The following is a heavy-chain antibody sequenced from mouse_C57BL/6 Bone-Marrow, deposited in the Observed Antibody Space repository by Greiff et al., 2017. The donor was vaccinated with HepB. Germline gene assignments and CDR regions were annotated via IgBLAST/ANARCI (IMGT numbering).Heavy chain of an antibody. D-gene: IGHD1-1*01. CDR2: IWSGGST. V-gene: IGHV2-2*01. CDR1: GFSLTSYG. CDR3: ASKGSIYVYFDV. Sequence: QVQLQQSGPGLVQPSQSLSITCTVSGFSLTSYGVHWVRQSPGKGLEWLGVIWSGGSTNYNAAFISRLSISTDNSKRQVFSKMNSLQADDTAIYYCASKGSIYVYFDVWGTGTTVTVSS. J-gene: IGHJ1*03.